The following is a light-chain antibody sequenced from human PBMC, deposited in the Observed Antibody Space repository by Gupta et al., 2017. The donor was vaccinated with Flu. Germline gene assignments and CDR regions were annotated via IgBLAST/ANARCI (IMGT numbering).Light chain of an antibody. Sequence: GDRVTITCRASQSISSWLAWYQQKPGKAPKLLIYKASSLESGVPSRFSGSRSGTEFTLTISSLQPDDFATYYCQQYNSYARTFGGGTKVEIK. CDR2: KAS. J-gene: IGKJ4*01. CDR1: QSISSW. CDR3: QQYNSYART. V-gene: IGKV1-5*03.